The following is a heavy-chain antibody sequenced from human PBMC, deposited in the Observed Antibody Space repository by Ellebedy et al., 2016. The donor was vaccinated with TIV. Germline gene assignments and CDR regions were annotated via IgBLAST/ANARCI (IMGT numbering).Heavy chain of an antibody. Sequence: MPSETLSLTCAISGDSVSSNTAAWNWIRQSPSRGLEWLGRTYYRSKWLNDYAVSVKSRITINPDTSKNQFSLQLNSVTPEDTAVYYCARDNRPRIGSYDYWGQGTLVTVTS. D-gene: IGHD1-26*01. J-gene: IGHJ4*02. CDR1: GDSVSSNTAA. V-gene: IGHV6-1*01. CDR2: TYYRSKWLN. CDR3: ARDNRPRIGSYDY.